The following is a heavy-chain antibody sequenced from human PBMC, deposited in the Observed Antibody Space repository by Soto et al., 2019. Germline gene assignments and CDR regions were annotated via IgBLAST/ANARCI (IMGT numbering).Heavy chain of an antibody. Sequence: SVKVSCKASGGTFSSYAISWVRQAPGQGLEWMGGIIPIFGTANYAQKFQGRVTITADESTSTACMELSSLRSEDTAVYYCARDLRAATSKGVYYYYGMDVWGQGTTVTVSS. CDR2: IIPIFGTA. V-gene: IGHV1-69*13. CDR1: GGTFSSYA. CDR3: ARDLRAATSKGVYYYYGMDV. J-gene: IGHJ6*02. D-gene: IGHD6-13*01.